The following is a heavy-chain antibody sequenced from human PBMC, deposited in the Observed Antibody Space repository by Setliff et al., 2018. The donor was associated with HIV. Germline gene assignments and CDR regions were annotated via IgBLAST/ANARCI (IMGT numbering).Heavy chain of an antibody. CDR3: ARRIGAGNFDY. CDR1: GGSISNYY. J-gene: IGHJ4*02. V-gene: IGHV4-59*08. Sequence: SETLSLTCSISGGSISNYYWVWIRQSPGKGLEWIGHIHYGGGTYYNPSLESRVTISVDTPKNQFSLNRISVTAADTAVYYCARRIGAGNFDYWGQGTLVTVSS. D-gene: IGHD3-16*01. CDR2: IHYGGGT.